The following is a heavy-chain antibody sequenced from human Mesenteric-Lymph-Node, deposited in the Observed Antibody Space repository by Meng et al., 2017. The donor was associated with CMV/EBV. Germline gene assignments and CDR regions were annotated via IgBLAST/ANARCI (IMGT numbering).Heavy chain of an antibody. CDR2: IYRGDNT. CDR3: TGDSVSNPNLDY. D-gene: IGHD3-10*01. J-gene: IGHJ4*02. CDR1: GFNVRDKY. V-gene: IGHV3-66*01. Sequence: EVQLVESGGGLVQPGGSLRLSCAASGFNVRDKYMSWVRQAPGKGLEWVCIIYRGDNTYYIDSVKDRFTVSRDNSKNTMYLQMNSLRVEDTAVYYGTGDSVSNPNLDYWGQGTLVTVSS.